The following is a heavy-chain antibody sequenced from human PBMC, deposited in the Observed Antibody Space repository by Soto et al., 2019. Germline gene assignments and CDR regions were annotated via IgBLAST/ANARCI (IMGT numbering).Heavy chain of an antibody. V-gene: IGHV1-18*01. CDR2: ISAYNGAT. Sequence: ASVKVSCKTSGLTFTHYGIRWVRQAPGQGLEWMGWISAYNGATNYAQKFQDRLTMTTDASMSTAYMELRSLRSDDTAVYFCARASNASNWDYWGQGTLVTVSS. D-gene: IGHD6-13*01. CDR3: ARASNASNWDY. CDR1: GLTFTHYG. J-gene: IGHJ4*02.